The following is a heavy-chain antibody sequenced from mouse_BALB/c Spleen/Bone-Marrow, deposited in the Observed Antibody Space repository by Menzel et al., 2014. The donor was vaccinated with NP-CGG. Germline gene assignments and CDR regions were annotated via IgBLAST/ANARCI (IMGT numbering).Heavy chain of an antibody. D-gene: IGHD3-1*01. CDR2: IDPYSGGT. J-gene: IGHJ2*01. V-gene: IGHV1S135*01. CDR3: ARNLGYGYFDY. CDR1: GYALTSYN. Sequence: VQLRQSGPELVKPGASVKVSCKASGYALTSYNMYWVKQSHGKSLEWMGYIDPYSGGTSYNQKFKGKATLTVDKSSSTAYMHLNSLTSEDSAVYYCARNLGYGYFDYWGQGTTLTVSS.